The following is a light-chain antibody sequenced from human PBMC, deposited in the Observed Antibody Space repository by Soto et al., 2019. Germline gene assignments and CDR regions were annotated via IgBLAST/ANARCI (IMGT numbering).Light chain of an antibody. CDR3: QSYDSSLGYV. V-gene: IGLV1-40*01. Sequence: QSVLTQPPSVSGAPGQRVTISCTGSSSNIGAGYDVHWYQQLPGTAPKLLIYGNSNRPSGVPDRFSGSKSGTSASLAITGLQADDEAGYYCQSYDSSLGYVFGTGTKLTVL. CDR2: GNS. CDR1: SSNIGAGYD. J-gene: IGLJ1*01.